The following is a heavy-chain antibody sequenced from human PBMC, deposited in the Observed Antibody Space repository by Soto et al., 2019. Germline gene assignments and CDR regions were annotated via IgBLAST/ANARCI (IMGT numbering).Heavy chain of an antibody. J-gene: IGHJ6*02. CDR2: IDHDGIT. CDR1: GYTISRSDW. Sequence: AETLSLTCAVSGYTISRSDWWCGVRQPPEKLLGWAGIIDHDGITSYKQSLESRVTISKDNSKNQLSLKLSSVTAADSAVYYWEGMNRDYYDYGMDVWGQGAMVTVSS. CDR3: EGMNRDYYDYGMDV. V-gene: IGHV4-4*02.